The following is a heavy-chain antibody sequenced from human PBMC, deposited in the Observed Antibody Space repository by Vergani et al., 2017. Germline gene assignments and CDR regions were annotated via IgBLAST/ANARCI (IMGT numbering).Heavy chain of an antibody. CDR3: AKDIVDDGSGFDY. Sequence: EVQLVESGGGLVQPGRSLRLSCAASGFTFDDYAMNWVRQAPGKGLEWGSGISWNSGSIGYADSVKGRFTISRDNANNSLYLQMNSLRAEDTALYYCAKDIVDDGSGFDYWGQGTLVTVSS. CDR1: GFTFDDYA. D-gene: IGHD3-10*01. V-gene: IGHV3-9*01. CDR2: ISWNSGSI. J-gene: IGHJ4*02.